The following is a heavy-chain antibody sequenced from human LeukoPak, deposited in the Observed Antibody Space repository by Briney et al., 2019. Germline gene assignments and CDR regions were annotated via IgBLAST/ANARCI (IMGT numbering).Heavy chain of an antibody. CDR2: IDPTGLT. CDR1: GGSFSGYY. CDR3: ARQTPYSGNHYFDY. V-gene: IGHV4-34*01. Sequence: SETLSLTCAVYGGSFSGYYWSWIRQPPGKGLEWIGYIDPTGLTSYNPSLNSRVTISEDTSKNQFSLKVRSVTTADTAVYFFARQTPYSGNHYFDYWGQGTLVTVSS. D-gene: IGHD1-26*01. J-gene: IGHJ4*02.